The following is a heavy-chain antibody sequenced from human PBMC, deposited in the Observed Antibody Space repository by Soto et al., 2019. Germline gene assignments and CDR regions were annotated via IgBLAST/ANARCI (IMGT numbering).Heavy chain of an antibody. CDR3: ARAPYGSGTKPYYFDY. CDR2: IYNSGST. D-gene: IGHD3-10*01. J-gene: IGHJ4*02. CDR1: GGSISSGGYY. V-gene: IGHV4-61*08. Sequence: SETLSLTCTVSGGSISSGGYYWGWIRQPPGKGLEWIGFIYNSGSTNYNPSLKSRVTISMDTSRNQFSLILSSVTAADTAVYYCARAPYGSGTKPYYFDYWGQGTLVTVSS.